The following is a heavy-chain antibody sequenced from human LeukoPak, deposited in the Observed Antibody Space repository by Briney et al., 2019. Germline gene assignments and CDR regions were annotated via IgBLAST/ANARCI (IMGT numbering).Heavy chain of an antibody. D-gene: IGHD3-10*01. CDR2: INPSGGST. CDR3: ARRATMVRGVNDMTMDV. V-gene: IGHV1-46*01. CDR1: GYTFTSYY. Sequence: ASVKVSCKASGYTFTSYYMHWVRQALGQGLEWMGIINPSGGSTSYAQKFQGRVTMTRDTSTSTVYMELSSLRSEDTAVYYCARRATMVRGVNDMTMDVWGQGTTVTVSS. J-gene: IGHJ6*02.